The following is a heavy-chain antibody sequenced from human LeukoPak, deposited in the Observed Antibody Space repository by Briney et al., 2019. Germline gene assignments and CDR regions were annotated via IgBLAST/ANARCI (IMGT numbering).Heavy chain of an antibody. CDR3: ARRYYYGSASYTYFDY. Sequence: GGSLRLSCAASGFTFSSYWMSWVRQAPGKGLEWVANIKQDGSEKYYVDSVKGRFTISRDNAKNSLYLQMNSLRAEDTAVYYCARRYYYGSASYTYFDYWGQGTLVTVSS. V-gene: IGHV3-7*01. CDR2: IKQDGSEK. CDR1: GFTFSSYW. D-gene: IGHD3-10*01. J-gene: IGHJ4*02.